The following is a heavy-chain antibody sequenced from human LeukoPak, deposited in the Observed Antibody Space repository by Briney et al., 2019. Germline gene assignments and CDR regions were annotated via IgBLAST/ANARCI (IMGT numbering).Heavy chain of an antibody. CDR1: GFTFSSYS. CDR3: ARVRMIGDAFDI. D-gene: IGHD3-16*01. J-gene: IGHJ3*02. CDR2: ISSSSSYI. Sequence: GSLRLSCAASGFTFSSYSMNWVRQAPGKGLEWVSSISSSSSYIYYADSVKGRFTISRDNAKNSLYLQMNCLRVEDTAVYYCARVRMIGDAFDIWGQGTMVTVSS. V-gene: IGHV3-21*01.